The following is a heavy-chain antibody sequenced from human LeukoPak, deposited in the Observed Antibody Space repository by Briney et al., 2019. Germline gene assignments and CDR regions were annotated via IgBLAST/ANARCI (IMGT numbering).Heavy chain of an antibody. V-gene: IGHV1-3*01. J-gene: IGHJ6*04. D-gene: IGHD3-10*01. CDR1: GYTFTSYA. CDR3: ARTTTMVRYRYYYYGMDV. CDR2: INAGNGNT. Sequence: EASVKVSCKASGYTFTSYAMHWVRQAPGQRLEWMGWINAGNGNTKYSQKFQGRVTITRDTSASTAYMELSSLRSEDTAVYYYARTTTMVRYRYYYYGMDVWGKGTAVTVSS.